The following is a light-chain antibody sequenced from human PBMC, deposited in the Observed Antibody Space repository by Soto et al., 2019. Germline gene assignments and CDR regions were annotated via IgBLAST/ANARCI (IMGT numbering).Light chain of an antibody. V-gene: IGKV1-12*01. CDR3: QQTNNFPLT. J-gene: IGKJ4*01. CDR1: QDVSTS. Sequence: DVQMTQSPPSVSASVGDRVALNCRASQDVSTSLAWYQQKPGEAPKLMIYAASRLQGGVPSRFSGSGYGTDFTLTISSLQPEDLATYYCQQTNNFPLTFGGGTKVEI. CDR2: AAS.